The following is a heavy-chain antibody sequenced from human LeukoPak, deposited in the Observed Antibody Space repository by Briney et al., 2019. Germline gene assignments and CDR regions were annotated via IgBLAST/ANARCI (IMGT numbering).Heavy chain of an antibody. CDR1: GGSISSGSYY. J-gene: IGHJ6*03. V-gene: IGHV4-39*07. CDR2: INHSGST. Sequence: SETLSLTCTVSGGSISSGSYYWSWIRQPPGKGLEWIGEINHSGSTNYNPSLKSRVTISVDTSKNQFSLKLSSVTAADTAVYYCARVAPSETGYYFGSSIYYYYYMDVWGKGTTVTVSS. CDR3: ARVAPSETGYYFGSSIYYYYYMDV. D-gene: IGHD3-9*01.